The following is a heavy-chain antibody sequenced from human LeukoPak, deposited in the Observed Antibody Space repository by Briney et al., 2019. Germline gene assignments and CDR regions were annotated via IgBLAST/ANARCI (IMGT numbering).Heavy chain of an antibody. D-gene: IGHD3-9*01. CDR1: GFTFSTYA. V-gene: IGHV3-74*01. CDR3: ARLDILTGNYYYFNF. Sequence: GGSLRLSCAASGFTFSTYAMSWVRQAPGMGLVWVSRISGDGSTTSYADSVKGRFTISRDNAKNTLYLQMNSLRAEDTAVYYCARLDILTGNYYYFNFWGQGTLVTVSS. CDR2: ISGDGSTT. J-gene: IGHJ4*02.